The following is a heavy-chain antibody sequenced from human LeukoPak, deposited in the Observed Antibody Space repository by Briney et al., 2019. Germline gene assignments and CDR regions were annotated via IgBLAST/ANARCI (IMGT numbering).Heavy chain of an antibody. V-gene: IGHV1-18*01. J-gene: IGHJ5*02. D-gene: IGHD3-3*01. Sequence: GASVKVSCKASGYTFTSYGISWGRQAPGQGLEWVGWISTYNGNTNYAEKLQGRVSMTTDTSTSTAYMELRSLRSDDTAVYYCAREGYDFWSGTLLRWFDPWGQGTLVTVSS. CDR2: ISTYNGNT. CDR1: GYTFTSYG. CDR3: AREGYDFWSGTLLRWFDP.